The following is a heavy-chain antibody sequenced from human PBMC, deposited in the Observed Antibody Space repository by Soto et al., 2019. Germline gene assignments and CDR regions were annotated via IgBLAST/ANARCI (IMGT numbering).Heavy chain of an antibody. Sequence: QVQLVQSGAEVKKPGSSVKVSCKASGGTFSSYAISWVRQAPGQGLEWMGGIIPIFGTANYAQKFQGRVTITADESTSTAYMELSSLRSEDTAVYYCGRDKGIAARPVGYYYYGMDVWGQGTTVTVSS. CDR2: IIPIFGTA. V-gene: IGHV1-69*01. CDR3: GRDKGIAARPVGYYYYGMDV. J-gene: IGHJ6*02. D-gene: IGHD6-6*01. CDR1: GGTFSSYA.